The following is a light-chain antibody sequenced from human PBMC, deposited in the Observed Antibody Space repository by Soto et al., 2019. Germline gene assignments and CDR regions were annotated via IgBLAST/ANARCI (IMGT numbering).Light chain of an antibody. V-gene: IGKV1-5*03. J-gene: IGKJ4*01. CDR2: KAS. Sequence: DIQMTQSPSTLYASVGDRVTITCRASQSIGASLAWFQQKPGKAPNLPIYKASSLESGVPSRFSGRGSGTDFTLTISTLQPDDFATYYCQQYNSSPLTFGRGTKVEIK. CDR1: QSIGAS. CDR3: QQYNSSPLT.